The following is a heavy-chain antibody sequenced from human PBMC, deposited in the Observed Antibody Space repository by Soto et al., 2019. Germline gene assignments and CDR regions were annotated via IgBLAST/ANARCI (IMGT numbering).Heavy chain of an antibody. J-gene: IGHJ6*02. CDR1: GFTFSTYA. Sequence: EVQLLESGGGLVQPGGSLRLSCTASGFTFSTYAMTWVRQAPGKGLEWVSTVSGSGAKTYYADSVRGRFTISRDNSKDTLYLQTTSLTAEDMATSDCTRDWTGNTCPCKDVWGQGTKVSVSS. CDR3: TRDWTGNTCPCKDV. CDR2: VSGSGAKT. V-gene: IGHV3-23*01. D-gene: IGHD2-8*02.